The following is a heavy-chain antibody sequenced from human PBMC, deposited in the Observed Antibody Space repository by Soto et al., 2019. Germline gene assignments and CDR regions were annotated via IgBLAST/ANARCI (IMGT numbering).Heavy chain of an antibody. D-gene: IGHD2-15*01. CDR3: TRRDCSSGSCYSDFDY. V-gene: IGHV3-73*01. J-gene: IGHJ4*02. CDR2: IKTKAESYAT. Sequence: GGSLRLSCAASGFSFSGSEMHWVRQASGEGLEWVGRIKTKAESYATALAAAVKGRFSISRDDSKNTAYLEMNSLKTEDTAVYYCTRRDCSSGSCYSDFDYWGQGALVTVSS. CDR1: GFSFSGSE.